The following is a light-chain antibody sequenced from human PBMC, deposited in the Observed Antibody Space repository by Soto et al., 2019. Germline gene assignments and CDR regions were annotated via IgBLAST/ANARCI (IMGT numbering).Light chain of an antibody. Sequence: QAVVTQPASVSGSPGQSITISCTGTSSDVGGYNYVSWYQQQPGKAPKFMIYDVTNRPSGVSNRFSGSKSGNTASLTISGLQAEDGADYYCCSYTTSNTRQIVFGTGTKLTVL. CDR3: CSYTTSNTRQIV. CDR2: DVT. CDR1: SSDVGGYNY. J-gene: IGLJ1*01. V-gene: IGLV2-14*01.